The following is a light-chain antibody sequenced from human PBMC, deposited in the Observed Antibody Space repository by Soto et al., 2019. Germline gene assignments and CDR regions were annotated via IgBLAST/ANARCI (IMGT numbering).Light chain of an antibody. J-gene: IGLJ2*01. V-gene: IGLV2-11*01. Sequence: QSVLTQPRSVSGSPGQSVTISCTGTSGDVGFYNYVSWYQQHPGKAPKLMIYDVSKRPSGVPDRFSGSKSGNTASLTISGLQAEDEAEYYCFSYAGSYTLIFGGGAKLTVL. CDR2: DVS. CDR3: FSYAGSYTLI. CDR1: SGDVGFYNY.